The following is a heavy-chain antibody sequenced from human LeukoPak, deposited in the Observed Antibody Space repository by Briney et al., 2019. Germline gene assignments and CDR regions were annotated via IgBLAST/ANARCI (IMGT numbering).Heavy chain of an antibody. J-gene: IGHJ5*01. CDR1: GFTFSNYA. D-gene: IGHD2-15*01. CDR2: VTGSGGDT. V-gene: IGHV3-23*01. CDR3: ARGTLEHCSGASCYPLDS. Sequence: PGGSLRLSCAASGFTFSNYAMSWVRQTPGKGLECVSVVTGSGGDTYYTGSVNGRFTISRDNSKNTLYLQMNSLRAEDTAVYYCARGTLEHCSGASCYPLDSWGQGTLVTAAS.